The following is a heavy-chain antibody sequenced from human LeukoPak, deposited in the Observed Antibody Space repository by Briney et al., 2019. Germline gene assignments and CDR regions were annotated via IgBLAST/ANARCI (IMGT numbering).Heavy chain of an antibody. Sequence: GGSLRLSCAASGFTFDDYAMHWVRQAPGKGLEWVSGISWNSGSIGYADSVKGRFTISRDNAKNSLYLQMNSLRAEDTALYCCAKGRKIQLWSNFDYWGQGTLVTVSS. CDR2: ISWNSGSI. CDR1: GFTFDDYA. D-gene: IGHD5-18*01. V-gene: IGHV3-9*01. CDR3: AKGRKIQLWSNFDY. J-gene: IGHJ4*02.